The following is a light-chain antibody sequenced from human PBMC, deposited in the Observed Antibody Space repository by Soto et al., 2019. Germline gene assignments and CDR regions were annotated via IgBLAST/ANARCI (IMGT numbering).Light chain of an antibody. Sequence: EIVLTQSPGTVSLSPGERATLACRASQSVNNNYLAWYQQKPGQAPRLLVYGASSRATGVPDRFSGSESGTDFTLTISRLEPEDSAVYYCQQYGTSPVTFGGGTKVDIK. CDR2: GAS. V-gene: IGKV3-20*01. CDR1: QSVNNNY. CDR3: QQYGTSPVT. J-gene: IGKJ4*01.